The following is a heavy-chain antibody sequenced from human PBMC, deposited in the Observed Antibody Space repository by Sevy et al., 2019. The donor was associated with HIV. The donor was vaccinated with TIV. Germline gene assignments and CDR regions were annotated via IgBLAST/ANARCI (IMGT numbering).Heavy chain of an antibody. CDR1: GGSISSYY. CDR3: VRVRFGEIVDY. Sequence: TLSLTCTVSGGSISSYYWSWIRQPPGKGLEWIGYIYYSGSTNYNPSLKSRVTISVDTSKNQFSLKLSSVTAADTAVYYCVRVRFGEIVDYWGQGTLVTVSS. CDR2: IYYSGST. V-gene: IGHV4-59*01. J-gene: IGHJ4*02. D-gene: IGHD3-10*01.